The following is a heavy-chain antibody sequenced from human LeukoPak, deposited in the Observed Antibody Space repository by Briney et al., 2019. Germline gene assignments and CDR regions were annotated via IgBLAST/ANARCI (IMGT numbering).Heavy chain of an antibody. CDR1: GFTFSSYS. J-gene: IGHJ2*01. Sequence: GGSLRLSCAASGFTFSSYSMNWVRQAPGRGLEWVSSISSSSAYIYYADSVKGRFTVSRDNAKNSLYLQMNSLRAEDTAVYYCARPWLKSGGSGYFDLWGRGTLVTVSS. CDR2: ISSSSAYI. D-gene: IGHD5-24*01. V-gene: IGHV3-21*01. CDR3: ARPWLKSGGSGYFDL.